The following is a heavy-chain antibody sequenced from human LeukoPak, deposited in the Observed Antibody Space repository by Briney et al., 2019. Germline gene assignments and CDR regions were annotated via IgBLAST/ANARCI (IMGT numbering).Heavy chain of an antibody. CDR2: IIPIFGTA. CDR1: GGTFSSYA. D-gene: IGHD3-9*01. CDR3: ARAPLDYDILTGYYRVYYYYMDV. V-gene: IGHV1-69*01. J-gene: IGHJ6*03. Sequence: ASVKVSCKASGGTFSSYAISWVRQAPGQGLEWMGGIIPIFGTANYAQKFQGRVTITADESTSTAYMELSSLRSEDTAVYYCARAPLDYDILTGYYRVYYYYMDVWGKGTTVTVSS.